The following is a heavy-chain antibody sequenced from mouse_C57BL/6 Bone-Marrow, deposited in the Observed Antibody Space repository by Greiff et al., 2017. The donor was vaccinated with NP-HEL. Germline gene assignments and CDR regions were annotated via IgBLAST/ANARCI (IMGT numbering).Heavy chain of an antibody. CDR2: ISSGGSYT. D-gene: IGHD2-4*01. CDR3: ARRWDYDFDY. V-gene: IGHV5-6*01. Sequence: DVQLVESGGDLVKPGGSLKLSCAASGFTFSSYGMSWVRQTPDKRLEWVATISSGGSYTYYPDSVKGRFTISRDNAKNTLYLQMSSLKSEDTAMYYCARRWDYDFDYWGQGTTLTVSS. CDR1: GFTFSSYG. J-gene: IGHJ2*01.